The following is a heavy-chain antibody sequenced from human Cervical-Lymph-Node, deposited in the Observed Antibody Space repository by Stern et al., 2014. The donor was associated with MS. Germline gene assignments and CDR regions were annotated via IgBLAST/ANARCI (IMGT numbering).Heavy chain of an antibody. V-gene: IGHV1-18*01. CDR1: GYTFTAYG. CDR2: ISAYNGNI. CDR3: TRIDNGWYFRQDY. Sequence: QVQLVQSGAEVKKPGASVKVSCKASGYTFTAYGISWVRQAPGQGLEWMGWISAYNGNINYAQNLQGRVTMTTDTSTSTGYMELRSLRSDDTAVYYCTRIDNGWYFRQDYWGQGTLVTVSS. D-gene: IGHD6-19*01. J-gene: IGHJ4*02.